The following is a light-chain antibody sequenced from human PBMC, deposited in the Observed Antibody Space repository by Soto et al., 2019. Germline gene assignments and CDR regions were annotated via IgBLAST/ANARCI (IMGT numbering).Light chain of an antibody. CDR1: QDISNT. CDR3: QQCKGYPIT. V-gene: IGKV1-13*02. CDR2: DAS. Sequence: AIQLTQSPSSLSASVGDSVTITCRATQDISNTLAWYQHKPGRGPTLLIFDASTLESGVPSRFTGSGSGTHFTLTISSLQPEVFATYICQQCKGYPITFGQGTRVEV. J-gene: IGKJ5*01.